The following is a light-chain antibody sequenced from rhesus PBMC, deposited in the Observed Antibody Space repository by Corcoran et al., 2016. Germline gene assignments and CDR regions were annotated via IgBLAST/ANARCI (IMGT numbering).Light chain of an antibody. V-gene: IGKV3-24*04. CDR1: QSVGSY. CDR3: QQSSNLFT. CDR2: GAS. Sequence: ETVVTQSPATLSLSPGERATLSCRASQSVGSYLAWYQQQPGQAPRLLIYGASSRATGIPDRFSGSGSGTDCALTISSMETEDVGVYYWQQSSNLFTFGPGTKLDIK. J-gene: IGKJ3*01.